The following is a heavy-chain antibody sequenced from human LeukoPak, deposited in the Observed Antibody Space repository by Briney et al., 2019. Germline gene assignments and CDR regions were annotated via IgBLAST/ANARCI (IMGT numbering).Heavy chain of an antibody. D-gene: IGHD6-19*01. J-gene: IGHJ5*02. CDR2: IVVDNGNT. Sequence: SVKVSCKASGFTFSNSAVQWVRQVRGQRLEWVGWIVVDNGNTNYAQKFQETVTITRDMSTNTVYLELSSLRSEDTAVYYCATDFTSSVPGGGSWGQGTLVTVSS. V-gene: IGHV1-58*01. CDR3: ATDFTSSVPGGGS. CDR1: GFTFSNSA.